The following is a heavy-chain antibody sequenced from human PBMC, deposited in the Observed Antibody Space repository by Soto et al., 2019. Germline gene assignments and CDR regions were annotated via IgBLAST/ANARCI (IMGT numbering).Heavy chain of an antibody. CDR1: GFTFSSYG. J-gene: IGHJ4*02. CDR2: ISYDGSNK. V-gene: IGHV3-30*18. Sequence: PGGSLRLSCAASGFTFSSYGMHWVRQAPGKGLEWVAVISYDGSNKYYADSVKGRFTISRDNSKNTLYLQMNSLRAEDTAVYYCAKDYDSSGYPFDYWGQGTLVTVSS. D-gene: IGHD3-22*01. CDR3: AKDYDSSGYPFDY.